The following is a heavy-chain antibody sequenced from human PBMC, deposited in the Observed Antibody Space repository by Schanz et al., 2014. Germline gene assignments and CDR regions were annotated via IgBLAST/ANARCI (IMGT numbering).Heavy chain of an antibody. CDR2: IRSSSTPI. V-gene: IGHV3-48*04. Sequence: EVQLLESGGGLVQPGGSLRLSCTASGFTFSSYSMNWVRQAPGKGPEWVSYIRSSSTPIYYADSVKGRFTISRDNTKNSLFLQLNSLRADDTAVYYCARNRGSGGQNWYFDLWGRGTLVTVSS. J-gene: IGHJ2*01. D-gene: IGHD1-26*01. CDR1: GFTFSSYS. CDR3: ARNRGSGGQNWYFDL.